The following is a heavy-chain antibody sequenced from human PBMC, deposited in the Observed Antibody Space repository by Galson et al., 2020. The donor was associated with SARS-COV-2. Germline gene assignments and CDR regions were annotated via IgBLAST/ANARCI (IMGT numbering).Heavy chain of an antibody. CDR2: ISPYNGIT. CDR1: GYTFTSYG. CDR3: ARGAEASDY. V-gene: IGHV1-18*01. J-gene: IGHJ4*02. Sequence: GGSLRLSCRASGYTFTSYGITWVRQAPGQGLEWMGWISPYNGITNYAQILQGRVTMTTDTFTNTAYMELRSLRSDDTAVYYCARGAEASDYWGQGTLVTVSS.